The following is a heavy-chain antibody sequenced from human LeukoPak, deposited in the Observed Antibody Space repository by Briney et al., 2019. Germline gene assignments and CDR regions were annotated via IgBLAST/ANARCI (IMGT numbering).Heavy chain of an antibody. CDR2: ISYDGSNK. CDR3: ARDGSLRLDY. CDR1: GFTFSSYA. Sequence: GRSLRLSCAASGFTFSSYAMHWVRQAPGKGLEWVAVISYDGSNKYYADSVKGRFTISRDNSKNTLYLQMNSLRAEDTAVYYCARDGSLRLDYWGQGTLVTVSS. D-gene: IGHD1-26*01. J-gene: IGHJ4*02. V-gene: IGHV3-30-3*01.